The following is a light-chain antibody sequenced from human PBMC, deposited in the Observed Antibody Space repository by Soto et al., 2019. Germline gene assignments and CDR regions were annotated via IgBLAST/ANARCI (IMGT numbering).Light chain of an antibody. V-gene: IGKV3D-20*02. CDR3: QQRSSWPFT. CDR1: QSVSSSF. J-gene: IGKJ3*01. CDR2: GAS. Sequence: EIVLTQSPATLSVSTGERATLSCRASQSVSSSFLAWYQQKAGQAPRLLIYGASRRATSIPDRFSGSGSGTDFTLAISSLEPEDFAVYYCQQRSSWPFTFGPGTKVDIK.